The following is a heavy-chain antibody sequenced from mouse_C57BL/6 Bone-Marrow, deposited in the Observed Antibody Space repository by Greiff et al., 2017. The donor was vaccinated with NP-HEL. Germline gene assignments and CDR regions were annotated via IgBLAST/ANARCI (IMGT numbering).Heavy chain of an antibody. Sequence: VQLQQSGAELVRPGTSVKVSCKASGYAFTNYLIEWVKQRPGQGLEWIGVINPGSGGTTYIEKFKGKATLTADKSSRTAYMQLSSLTSEDSAVYFCARSYYYGSSCFDYWGQGTTLTVSS. CDR3: ARSYYYGSSCFDY. D-gene: IGHD1-1*01. J-gene: IGHJ2*01. CDR1: GYAFTNYL. V-gene: IGHV1-54*01. CDR2: INPGSGGT.